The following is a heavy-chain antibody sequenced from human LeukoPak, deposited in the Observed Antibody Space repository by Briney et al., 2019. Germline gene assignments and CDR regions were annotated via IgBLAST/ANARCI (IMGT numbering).Heavy chain of an antibody. D-gene: IGHD2-21*01. J-gene: IGHJ4*02. Sequence: GGSLRLSCAASGFTVSNNYMSWVRQAPGKGLEWVSVIYSGGGTNSADSVKGRFTISRDNSRNTLYLQMNSLRAEDTAVYYCARVYSLMDRAEYYFDSWGQGTLVTVSS. CDR1: GFTVSNNY. V-gene: IGHV3-53*01. CDR3: ARVYSLMDRAEYYFDS. CDR2: IYSGGGT.